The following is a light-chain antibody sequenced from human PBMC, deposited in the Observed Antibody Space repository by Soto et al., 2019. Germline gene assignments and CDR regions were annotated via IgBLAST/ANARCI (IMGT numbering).Light chain of an antibody. Sequence: EIVLTQSPATLSLSPGERATLSCRASQSVRNDLVWYHQKPGQAPRVLIYSASNRATGISARFSGSGSGTDFTLTISSLEPEDFAVYYYQQRTNWPPTFGGGTKVEMK. CDR2: SAS. J-gene: IGKJ4*01. V-gene: IGKV3-11*01. CDR3: QQRTNWPPT. CDR1: QSVRND.